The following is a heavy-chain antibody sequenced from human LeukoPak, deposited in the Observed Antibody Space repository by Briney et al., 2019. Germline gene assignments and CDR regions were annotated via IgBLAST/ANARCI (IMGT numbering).Heavy chain of an antibody. Sequence: GGSLRLSCAASGFTFSSYAMSWVRQAPGKGLEWVSAISGSGGSTYYADSVKGRFTISRDNFKNALYLQMNSLRVEDTAVYYCAIDPNWGTHSWGQGVLVTVSS. CDR3: AIDPNWGTHS. CDR2: ISGSGGST. D-gene: IGHD7-27*01. V-gene: IGHV3-23*01. J-gene: IGHJ4*02. CDR1: GFTFSSYA.